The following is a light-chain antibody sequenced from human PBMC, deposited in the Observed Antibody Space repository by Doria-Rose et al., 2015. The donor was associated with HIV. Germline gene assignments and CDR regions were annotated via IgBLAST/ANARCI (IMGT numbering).Light chain of an antibody. CDR1: QGISNS. CDR2: AAS. Sequence: DIQVTHSPSSLSASVGDRVTITCRASQGISNSLAWYLQKPGKVPKLLICAASTLRSGVPSRFSGSGSGTDFTLAIGSLQPEDVATYYCQKYDSAPWTFGQGTKVEI. V-gene: IGKV1-27*01. CDR3: QKYDSAPWT. J-gene: IGKJ1*01.